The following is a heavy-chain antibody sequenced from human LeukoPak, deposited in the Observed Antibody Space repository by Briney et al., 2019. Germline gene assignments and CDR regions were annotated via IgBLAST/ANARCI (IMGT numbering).Heavy chain of an antibody. CDR2: ISGSGGST. CDR3: VQSRYDFWSGYYFDY. CDR1: GFTFSSYA. J-gene: IGHJ4*02. D-gene: IGHD3-3*01. Sequence: GSLRLSCAASGFTFSSYAMSWVRQAPGKGLEWVSAISGSGGSTYYADSVKGRFTISRDNSKNTLYLQMNSLRAEDTAVYYCVQSRYDFWSGYYFDYWGQGTLVTVSS. V-gene: IGHV3-23*01.